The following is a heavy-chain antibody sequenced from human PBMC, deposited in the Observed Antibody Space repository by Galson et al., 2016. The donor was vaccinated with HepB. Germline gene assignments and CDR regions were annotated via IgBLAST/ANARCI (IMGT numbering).Heavy chain of an antibody. CDR3: ARRVYGSGSFDY. CDR2: IYYSGST. D-gene: IGHD3-10*01. V-gene: IGHV4-30-4*01. CDR1: GGSISSGDYY. J-gene: IGHJ4*02. Sequence: LSLTCTVSGGSISSGDYYWSWIRQPPGKGLEWIGYIYYSGSTYYNPSLKSRVTISVDTSKNQFSLKLSSVTAADTAVYYCARRVYGSGSFDYWGQGTLVTVSS.